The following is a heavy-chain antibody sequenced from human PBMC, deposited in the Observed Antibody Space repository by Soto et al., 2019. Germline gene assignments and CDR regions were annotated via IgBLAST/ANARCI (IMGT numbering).Heavy chain of an antibody. Sequence: PGGSLRLSCAASGFTFSSYAMSWVRQAPGKGLEWVSAISGSGGSTYYADSVKGRFTISRDNSKNTLYLQMNSLRAEDTAVYYCAPHGIYSSGWYGPYYYYGMDVWGQGTTVTVSS. CDR1: GFTFSSYA. CDR3: APHGIYSSGWYGPYYYYGMDV. CDR2: ISGSGGST. D-gene: IGHD6-19*01. J-gene: IGHJ6*02. V-gene: IGHV3-23*01.